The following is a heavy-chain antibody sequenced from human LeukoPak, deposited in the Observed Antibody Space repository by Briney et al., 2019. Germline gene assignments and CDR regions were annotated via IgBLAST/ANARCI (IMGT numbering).Heavy chain of an antibody. CDR1: GGSISSYY. J-gene: IGHJ4*02. D-gene: IGHD6-13*01. CDR3: ARNTYSSSWSYFDY. Sequence: SETLSLTCTVSGGSISSYYWSWIRQPPGKGLEWIGYIYSSGSTKYNPALKSRVTMSVDTSKNQFFLRLSSVTAADTVVYYCARNTYSSSWSYFDYWGQGSLVTVSS. V-gene: IGHV4-4*08. CDR2: IYSSGST.